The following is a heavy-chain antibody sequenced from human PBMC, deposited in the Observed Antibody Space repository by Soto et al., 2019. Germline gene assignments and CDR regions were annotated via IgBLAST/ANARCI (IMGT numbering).Heavy chain of an antibody. CDR3: ARDKDYGDYPFDY. CDR1: GGTFSSYA. D-gene: IGHD4-17*01. CDR2: IIPIFGTA. J-gene: IGHJ4*02. V-gene: IGHV1-69*05. Sequence: SVKVSCKAFGGTFSSYAISWVRQAPGQGLEWMGGIIPIFGTANYAQKFQGRVTMTTDKSTSTAYMELSSLRSEDTAVYYCARDKDYGDYPFDYWGQGTLVTVSS.